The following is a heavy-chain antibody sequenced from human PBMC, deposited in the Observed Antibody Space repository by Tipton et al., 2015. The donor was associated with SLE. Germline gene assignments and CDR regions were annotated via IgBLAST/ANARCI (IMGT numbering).Heavy chain of an antibody. CDR1: GGSFSGYY. J-gene: IGHJ3*02. Sequence: LRLSCAVYGGSFSGYYWSWIRQPPGKGLEWIGEINHSGSTNYNPSLKSRVTISIDTSKNQFSLKLSSVTAADTSVYYCARGKDYDFWCGFYRRDASDIWGQGTMVTVSS. CDR2: INHSGST. V-gene: IGHV4-34*01. D-gene: IGHD3-3*01. CDR3: ARGKDYDFWCGFYRRDASDI.